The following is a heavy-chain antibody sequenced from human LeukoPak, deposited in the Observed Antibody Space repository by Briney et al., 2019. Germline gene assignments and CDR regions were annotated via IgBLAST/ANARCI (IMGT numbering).Heavy chain of an antibody. D-gene: IGHD3-9*01. CDR1: GGSISSYY. CDR2: IYYSGST. V-gene: IGHV4-59*01. Sequence: PSETLSLTCTVSGGSISSYYWSWIRQPPGKGLEWIGYIYYSGSTNYNPSLKSRVTISVDTSKNQFSLKLSSVTAADTAVYYCAGSLDILTGTVDYWGQGTLVTVSS. J-gene: IGHJ4*02. CDR3: AGSLDILTGTVDY.